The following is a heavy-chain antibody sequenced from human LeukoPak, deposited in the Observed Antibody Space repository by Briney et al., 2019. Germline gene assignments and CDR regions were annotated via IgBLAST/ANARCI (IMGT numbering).Heavy chain of an antibody. CDR3: ARDELLGYVWGSYRTYYFDY. CDR1: GFSFDDHA. J-gene: IGHJ4*02. CDR2: ISWNSENL. V-gene: IGHV3-9*01. Sequence: GGSLRLSCVASGFSFDDHAMHWVRQGPGKGLEWVSTISWNSENLNYADSVTGRFTISRDNAKNSLYLQMNSLRAEDTAVYYCARDELLGYVWGSYRTYYFDYWGQGTLVTVSS. D-gene: IGHD3-16*02.